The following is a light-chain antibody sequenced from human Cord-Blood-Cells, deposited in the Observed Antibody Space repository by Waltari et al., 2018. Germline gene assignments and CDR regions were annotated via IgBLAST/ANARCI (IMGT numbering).Light chain of an antibody. J-gene: IGKJ4*01. CDR2: GAS. CDR1: QSVSSSY. Sequence: IVFTQSPGTLSLSPGERATLSCRASQSVSSSYLAWYQQKPGQAPRLLTYGASSRATGIPDRFSGSGSGTDFTLTISRLEPEDFAVYYCQQYGSSRLTFGGGTKVEIK. CDR3: QQYGSSRLT. V-gene: IGKV3-20*01.